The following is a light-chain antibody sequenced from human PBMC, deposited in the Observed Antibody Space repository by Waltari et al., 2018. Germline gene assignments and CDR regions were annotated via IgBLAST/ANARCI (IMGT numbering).Light chain of an antibody. CDR3: ASWDDSLNGPV. CDR1: RSNIGTNT. Sequence: QSVLTQPPSASGTPGQRVTISCSGSRSNIGTNTVTWSRQLPGAAPKVLIYRNNQRPSGVPDRCSGSKSVTSASLAISGRQSEDEAAYFCASWDDSLNGPVFGGGTTLTVL. J-gene: IGLJ3*02. V-gene: IGLV1-44*01. CDR2: RNN.